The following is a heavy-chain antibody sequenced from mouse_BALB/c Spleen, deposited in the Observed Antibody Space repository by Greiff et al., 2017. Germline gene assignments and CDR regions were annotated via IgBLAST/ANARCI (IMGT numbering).Heavy chain of an antibody. Sequence: EAKLVESGGGLVKPGGSLKLSCAASGFTFSSYAMSWVRQSPEKRLEWVAEISSGGSYTYYPDTVTGRFTISRDNAKNTLYLEMSSLRSEDTAMYYCARGKTVVATGGMDYWGQGTSVTVSS. CDR2: ISSGGSYT. CDR1: GFTFSSYA. V-gene: IGHV5-9-4*01. J-gene: IGHJ4*01. D-gene: IGHD1-1*01. CDR3: ARGKTVVATGGMDY.